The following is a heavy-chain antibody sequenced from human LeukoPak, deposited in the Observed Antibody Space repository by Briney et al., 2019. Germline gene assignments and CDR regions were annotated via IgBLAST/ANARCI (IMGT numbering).Heavy chain of an antibody. CDR2: ISSSSYI. D-gene: IGHD6-19*01. CDR1: GFTFSSYS. Sequence: KPGGSLRLSCAASGFTFSSYSMNWVRQAPGKGLEWVSSISSSSYIYYADSVKGRFTISRDNAKNSLYLQMNSLRAEDTAVYYCARSGSSGTFDYWGQGTLVTVSS. V-gene: IGHV3-21*01. CDR3: ARSGSSGTFDY. J-gene: IGHJ4*02.